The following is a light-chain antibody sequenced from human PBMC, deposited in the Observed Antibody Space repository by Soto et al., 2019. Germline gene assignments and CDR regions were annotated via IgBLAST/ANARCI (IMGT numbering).Light chain of an antibody. Sequence: QSVLTQPASVSGSPGQSITISCTGTSSDVGGYNYVSWYQQHPGKAPKLMIYDVSNRPSGVSNRFSGSKSGNTGSLTISGLQAEDEADYYCSSYTSIPVVFGGGTKLTVL. CDR2: DVS. CDR3: SSYTSIPVV. CDR1: SSDVGGYNY. J-gene: IGLJ2*01. V-gene: IGLV2-14*01.